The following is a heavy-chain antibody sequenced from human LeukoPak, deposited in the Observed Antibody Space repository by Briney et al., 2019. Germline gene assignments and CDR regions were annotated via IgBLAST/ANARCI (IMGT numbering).Heavy chain of an antibody. D-gene: IGHD5-18*01. V-gene: IGHV1-18*01. CDR2: ISAYNGNT. CDR3: AGVINFSIRGYSYGVEHYMDV. CDR1: GGTFSSYA. Sequence: ASVKVSCKASGGTFSSYAISWVRQAPGQGLEWMGWISAYNGNTNYAQKLQGRVTMTTDTSTSTAYMELRSLRSDDTAVYYCAGVINFSIRGYSYGVEHYMDVWGKGTTVTISS. J-gene: IGHJ6*03.